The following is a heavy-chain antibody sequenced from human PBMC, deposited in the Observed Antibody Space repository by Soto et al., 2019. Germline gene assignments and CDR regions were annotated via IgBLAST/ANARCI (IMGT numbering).Heavy chain of an antibody. D-gene: IGHD3-10*01. CDR3: ANLWFGEFPDNWFDP. V-gene: IGHV1-18*01. CDR2: ISAYNGNT. Sequence: GASVEVSCKASGYTFTSYGSRWVRQAPGQGLEWMGWISAYNGNTNYAQKLQGRVTMTTDTSTSTAYMELRSLRSDDTAVYYCANLWFGEFPDNWFDPWGQGTLVTVSS. CDR1: GYTFTSYG. J-gene: IGHJ5*02.